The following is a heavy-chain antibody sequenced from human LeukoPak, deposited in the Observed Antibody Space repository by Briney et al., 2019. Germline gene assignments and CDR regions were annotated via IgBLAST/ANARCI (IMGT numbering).Heavy chain of an antibody. J-gene: IGHJ4*02. CDR3: ARVPDYYDSSGYYDY. CDR1: GYSFTSYW. V-gene: IGHV5-51*01. Sequence: GESLKISCKGSGYSFTSYWIGWVRQLPGKGLEWMGIIYPGDSDTRYSPSFQGQVTISADKSISTAYLQWSSLKASDTAMYYCARVPDYYDSSGYYDYWGQGTLDTVSS. D-gene: IGHD3-22*01. CDR2: IYPGDSDT.